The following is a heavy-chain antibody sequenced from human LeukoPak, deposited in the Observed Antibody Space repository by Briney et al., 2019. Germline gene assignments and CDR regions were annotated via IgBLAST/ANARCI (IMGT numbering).Heavy chain of an antibody. CDR1: GYTFTSYA. D-gene: IGHD2-2*01. V-gene: IGHV1-3*01. J-gene: IGHJ6*03. Sequence: ASVKVSCKASGYTFTSYAMHWVRQAPGQRLEWMGWINAGNGNTKYSQKLQGRVTMTTDTSTSTAYMELRSLRSDDTAVYYCARDSLYCSSTSCFGVPMDVWGKGTTVTVSS. CDR2: INAGNGNT. CDR3: ARDSLYCSSTSCFGVPMDV.